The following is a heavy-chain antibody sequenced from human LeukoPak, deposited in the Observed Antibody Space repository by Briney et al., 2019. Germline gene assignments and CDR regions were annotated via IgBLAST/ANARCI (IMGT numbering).Heavy chain of an antibody. CDR2: ISSSGSTI. Sequence: TGGSLRLSCAASGFTVITNDMTWVRQAPGKGLEWVSYISSSGSTIYYADSVKGRFTISRDNAKNSLYLQMNSLRAEDTAVYYCARHGARPRRRKNDCSSTSCSSPYDNWFDPWGQGTLVTVSS. CDR1: GFTVITND. D-gene: IGHD2-2*01. J-gene: IGHJ5*02. V-gene: IGHV3-11*01. CDR3: ARHGARPRRRKNDCSSTSCSSPYDNWFDP.